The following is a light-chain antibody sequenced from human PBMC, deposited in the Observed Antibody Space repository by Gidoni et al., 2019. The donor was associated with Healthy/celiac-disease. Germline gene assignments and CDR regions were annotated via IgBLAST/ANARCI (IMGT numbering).Light chain of an antibody. V-gene: IGKV4-1*01. CDR1: QSVLYSSNNKNY. CDR3: QQYYSTLFT. J-gene: IGKJ3*01. CDR2: WAS. Sequence: DIVMTQSPDSLAVSLGERATINCKSSQSVLYSSNNKNYLAWYQQKPGQPPKLLIYWASTRESGVPDLFSGSGSGTDFTLTISSLQAEDVAVYYCQQYYSTLFTFXPXTKVDIK.